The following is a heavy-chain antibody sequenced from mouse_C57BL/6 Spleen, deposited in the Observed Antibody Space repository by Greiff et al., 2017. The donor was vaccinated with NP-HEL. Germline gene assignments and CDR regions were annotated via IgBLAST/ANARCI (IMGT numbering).Heavy chain of an antibody. CDR1: GYTFTDYN. CDR3: AGANWVDWYFDV. V-gene: IGHV1-22*01. D-gene: IGHD4-1*01. CDR2: INPNNGGT. J-gene: IGHJ1*03. Sequence: VQLKQSGPELVKPGASVKMSCKASGYTFTDYNMHWVKQSHGKSLEWIGYINPNNGGTSYNQKFKGKATLTVNKSSSTAYMELRSLTSEDAAVYYCAGANWVDWYFDVWGTGTTVTVSS.